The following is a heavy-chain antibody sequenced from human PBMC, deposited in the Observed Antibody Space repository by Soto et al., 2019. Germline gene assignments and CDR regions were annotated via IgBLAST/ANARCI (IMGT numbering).Heavy chain of an antibody. Sequence: SLVNRDRKAAVDTFSTSAVSRVRQAPGQGLEWVGGIMPVFRRPKYAQNFQGRVTITADESTSTAYMEMRSLRSDDTAVYYCARALPPTDYWGQGTLVTVSS. CDR3: ARALPPTDY. CDR2: IMPVFRRP. V-gene: IGHV1-69*01. CDR1: VDTFSTSA. J-gene: IGHJ4*02.